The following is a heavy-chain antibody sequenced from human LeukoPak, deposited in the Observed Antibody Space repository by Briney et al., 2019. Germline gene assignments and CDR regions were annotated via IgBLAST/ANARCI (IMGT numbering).Heavy chain of an antibody. CDR3: TKATKWLAFDD. V-gene: IGHV4-59*11. CDR1: GGSTSSHF. CDR2: IYTGGTT. J-gene: IGHJ4*02. D-gene: IGHD6-19*01. Sequence: SETLSLTCTVSGGSTSSHFWSWIRQLPGKGLEWIGNIYTGGTTNYNPSLKSGVTISIDTSKNQLSLHLASVTAADTAVYYCTKATKWLAFDDWGRGTLVTVSS.